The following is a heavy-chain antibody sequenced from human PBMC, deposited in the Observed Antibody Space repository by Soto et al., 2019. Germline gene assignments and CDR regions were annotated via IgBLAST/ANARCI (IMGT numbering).Heavy chain of an antibody. CDR1: GGSISSYY. J-gene: IGHJ4*02. D-gene: IGHD3-16*01. V-gene: IGHV4-59*08. CDR2: IYYSGST. CDR3: ARLDLTFGGVIDY. Sequence: PSETLSLTCTVSGGSISSYYWSWIRQTPGKGLEWIGYIYYSGSTNYNPSLKSRVTISVDTSKNQFSLKLSSVTAADTAVYYCARLDLTFGGVIDYWGQGTLVTVSS.